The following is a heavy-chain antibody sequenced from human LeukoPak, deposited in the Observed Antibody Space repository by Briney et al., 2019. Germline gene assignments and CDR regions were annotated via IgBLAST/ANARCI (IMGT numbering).Heavy chain of an antibody. V-gene: IGHV4-31*03. D-gene: IGHD6-6*01. CDR1: GGSISSGGYY. CDR2: IYYSGST. J-gene: IGHJ4*02. Sequence: PSEALSLTCTVSGGSISSGGYYWSWIRQHPGKGLEWIGYIYYSGSTYYNPSLKSRVTISVDTSKNQFSLKLSSVTAADTAVYYCARKRSSSSGGPFDYWGQGTLVTVSS. CDR3: ARKRSSSSGGPFDY.